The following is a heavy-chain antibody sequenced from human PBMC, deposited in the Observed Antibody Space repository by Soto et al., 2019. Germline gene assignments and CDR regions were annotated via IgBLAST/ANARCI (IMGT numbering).Heavy chain of an antibody. CDR2: IYYSGST. V-gene: IGHV4-39*01. J-gene: IGHJ4*02. Sequence: LSLTCTVSGGSISSSTYSWGWIRQPPGKGLEWIGSIYYSGSTYYNPSLRSRVTISVDTSKNQFSLKLNSVTAADTAVYYCARPILGSTDFDYWGQGTLVTVSS. CDR1: GGSISSSTYS. D-gene: IGHD1-26*01. CDR3: ARPILGSTDFDY.